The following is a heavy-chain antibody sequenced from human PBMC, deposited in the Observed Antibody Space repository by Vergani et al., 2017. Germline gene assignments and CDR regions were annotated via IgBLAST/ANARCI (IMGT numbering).Heavy chain of an antibody. Sequence: EVQLLESGGGLVQPGGSLRLTCAASEFTFSNYAMNWVRQAPGKGLEWVSGISGSGVSAYYTDSVKGRFTIARDNSKNMLFLQRNSLRAEDTAVYYCARLSYDTTPYLQGGYDCWGQGTLVSVSS. V-gene: IGHV3-23*01. CDR3: ARLSYDTTPYLQGGYDC. CDR2: ISGSGVSA. CDR1: EFTFSNYA. J-gene: IGHJ4*02. D-gene: IGHD3-22*01.